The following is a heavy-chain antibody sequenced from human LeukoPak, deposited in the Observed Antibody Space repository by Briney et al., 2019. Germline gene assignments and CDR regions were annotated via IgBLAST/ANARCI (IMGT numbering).Heavy chain of an antibody. V-gene: IGHV3-53*01. CDR1: EFTFSSYS. CDR2: IYSDRRT. CDR3: ARCGSDYDGGAFDI. J-gene: IGHJ3*02. Sequence: GGSLRLSCAASEFTFSSYSMNWVRQAPGKGLEWVAVIYSDRRTHYGDSVKGRFTISRDNSNNTLHLQMNSLRGEDTAVYYCARCGSDYDGGAFDIWGQGTVVTVSS. D-gene: IGHD2-21*02.